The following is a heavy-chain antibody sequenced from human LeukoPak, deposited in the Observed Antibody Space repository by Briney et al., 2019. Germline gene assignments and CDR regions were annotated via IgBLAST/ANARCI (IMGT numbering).Heavy chain of an antibody. CDR3: ARAFRVKTAAAEYSI. J-gene: IGHJ3*02. D-gene: IGHD6-13*01. CDR1: GYTFTSYG. V-gene: IGHV1-18*01. Sequence: ASVKVSCKASGYTFTSYGISWVRQAPGQGLEWMGWISAYNGNTNYAQKLQGRVTMTTDTSTSTAYMELRSLRSDDTAVYYCARAFRVKTAAAEYSIWGQGTMVTVSS. CDR2: ISAYNGNT.